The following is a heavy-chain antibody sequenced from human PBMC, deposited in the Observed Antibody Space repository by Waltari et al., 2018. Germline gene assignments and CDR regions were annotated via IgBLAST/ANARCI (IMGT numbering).Heavy chain of an antibody. CDR1: GYTFIIYG. D-gene: IGHD2-2*01. J-gene: IGHJ5*01. Sequence: QVQLVQSGPEVKKPGASVTVSCKASGYTFIIYGSDWVRQAPGQGLEWIGWSSPSNGNTNYAQKFQGRVTMTTDTSTTTAYMELTSLGPDDTAVYFCARLPGYSSSWYDSWGQGTLVTVSS. CDR2: SSPSNGNT. CDR3: ARLPGYSSSWYDS. V-gene: IGHV1-18*01.